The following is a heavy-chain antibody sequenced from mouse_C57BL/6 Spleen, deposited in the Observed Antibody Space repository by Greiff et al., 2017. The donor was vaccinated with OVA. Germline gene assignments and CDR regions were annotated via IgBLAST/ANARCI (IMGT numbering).Heavy chain of an antibody. J-gene: IGHJ1*03. CDR2: INTYDSDT. Sequence: VQLKQPGAELVKPGASVKVSCTASGYTFTSYWMPWVKQRPGQGLEWIGRINTYDSDTNYHQKFKGNAPITVDKATSTAYMQLSSLTSEDSAVYYLAITGYYGSSSWYFDVWGTGTTVTVSS. CDR1: GYTFTSYW. D-gene: IGHD1-1*01. V-gene: IGHV1-74*01. CDR3: AITGYYGSSSWYFDV.